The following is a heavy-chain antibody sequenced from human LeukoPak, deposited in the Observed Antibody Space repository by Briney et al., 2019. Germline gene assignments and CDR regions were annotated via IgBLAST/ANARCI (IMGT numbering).Heavy chain of an antibody. CDR2: ISSSGSTI. J-gene: IGHJ4*02. V-gene: IGHV3-48*03. D-gene: IGHD2-2*01. CDR3: ARDMDPTLSYYFDY. CDR1: GFTFSSYE. Sequence: GGSLRLSCAASGFTFSSYEMNWVRQAPGKGLEWVSYISSSGSTIYYADSVKGRFTISRDNAKNSLYLQMSSLRAEDTAVYYCARDMDPTLSYYFDYWGQGTLVTVSS.